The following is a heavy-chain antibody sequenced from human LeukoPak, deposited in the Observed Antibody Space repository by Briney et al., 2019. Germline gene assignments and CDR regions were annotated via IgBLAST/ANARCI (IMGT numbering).Heavy chain of an antibody. Sequence: SETLSLTCAVYGGSFSGYYWSWIRQPPGKGLEWIGSIYYSGSTYYNPSLKSRVTISVDTSKNQFSLKLSSVTAADTAVYYCARTTPYYYDSSGTGPDYWGQGTLVTVSS. CDR3: ARTTPYYYDSSGTGPDY. J-gene: IGHJ4*02. V-gene: IGHV4-34*01. CDR2: IYYSGST. D-gene: IGHD3-22*01. CDR1: GGSFSGYY.